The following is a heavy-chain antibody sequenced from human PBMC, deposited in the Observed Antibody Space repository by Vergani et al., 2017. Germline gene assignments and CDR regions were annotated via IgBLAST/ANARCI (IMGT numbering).Heavy chain of an antibody. CDR2: LSASDRRT. Sequence: EVQLLESGGDLVQPGGSLRLSCAASGFTFIMHAMSWVRQAPGKGLEWVSTLSASDRRTHYADSVKGRFTISRDNSKNTLFLHMNSLRPEDTAIYYCAELYGDDGYSPFWGQGTLVTVSS. V-gene: IGHV3-23*01. D-gene: IGHD5-18*01. CDR1: GFTFIMHA. J-gene: IGHJ4*02. CDR3: AELYGDDGYSPF.